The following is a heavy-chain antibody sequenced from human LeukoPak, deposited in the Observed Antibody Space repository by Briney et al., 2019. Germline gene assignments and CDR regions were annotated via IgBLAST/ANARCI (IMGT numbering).Heavy chain of an antibody. CDR1: GYTFTGYY. D-gene: IGHD3-3*01. V-gene: IGHV1-2*04. CDR2: INPNSGGT. Sequence: ASVKVSCKASGYTFTGYYMHWVRQAPGQGLEWMGWINPNSGGTNYAQKFQGWVTMTRDTSISTAYMELSRLRSDDTAVYYCARAGTFTIFGVVITYGMDVWGQGTTVTVSS. CDR3: ARAGTFTIFGVVITYGMDV. J-gene: IGHJ6*02.